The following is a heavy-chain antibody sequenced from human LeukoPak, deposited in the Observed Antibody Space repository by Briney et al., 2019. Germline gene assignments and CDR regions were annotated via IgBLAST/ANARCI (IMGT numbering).Heavy chain of an antibody. J-gene: IGHJ4*02. V-gene: IGHV4-39*07. D-gene: IGHD2-2*01. CDR2: IFYRGSP. CDR3: TRGGGYCNSTSCYFDF. CDR1: GGSIDGSTGH. Sequence: SETLSLTCTVSGGSIDGSTGHWGWIRQPPGKGLEWIGSIFYRGSPYYNPSLNSRVTISIDRSKSQFSLELTSVTAADTAVYYCTRGGGYCNSTSCYFDFWGQGTLVTVSS.